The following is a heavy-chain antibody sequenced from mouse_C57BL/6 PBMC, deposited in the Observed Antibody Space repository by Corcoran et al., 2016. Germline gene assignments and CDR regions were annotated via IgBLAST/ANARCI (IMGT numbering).Heavy chain of an antibody. Sequence: QVQLQQSGAELARPGASVKLSCKASGYTFTSYGISWVKQRTGQGLEWIGEIYPRSGNTYYNEKFKGKATLTADKSSSTAYMELRSLSSEDSAVYFCAREVDSSGYGAMDYWGQGTSVTVSS. J-gene: IGHJ4*01. CDR1: GYTFTSYG. CDR3: AREVDSSGYGAMDY. V-gene: IGHV1-81*01. D-gene: IGHD3-2*02. CDR2: IYPRSGNT.